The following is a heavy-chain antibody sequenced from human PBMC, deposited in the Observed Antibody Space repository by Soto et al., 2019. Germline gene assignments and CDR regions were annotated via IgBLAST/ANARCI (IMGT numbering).Heavy chain of an antibody. Sequence: SETLSLTCTVSGGPISSYYWSWILQPPWKGLEWIGYIYYSGSTNYNPSLKSRVTISVDTSKNQFSLKLSSVTAADTAVYYCARYSSGWNYYYYGMDVWGQGTTVTVSS. D-gene: IGHD6-19*01. CDR1: GGPISSYY. V-gene: IGHV4-59*01. J-gene: IGHJ6*02. CDR3: ARYSSGWNYYYYGMDV. CDR2: IYYSGST.